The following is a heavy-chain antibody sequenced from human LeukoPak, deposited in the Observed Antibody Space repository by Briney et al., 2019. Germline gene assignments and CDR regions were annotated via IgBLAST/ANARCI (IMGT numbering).Heavy chain of an antibody. D-gene: IGHD7-27*01. J-gene: IGHJ3*02. Sequence: PGWSLRISCEASPFTFRDHYMDGVRRAAAEGSRSRGPTRNKANSYTTEYAASVKGIFNISRDDSKNSLYLQMNSPKTEDTAVYYCARDLGMGAFDIWGQGTMVTVSS. V-gene: IGHV3-72*01. CDR2: TRNKANSYTT. CDR3: ARDLGMGAFDI. CDR1: PFTFRDHY.